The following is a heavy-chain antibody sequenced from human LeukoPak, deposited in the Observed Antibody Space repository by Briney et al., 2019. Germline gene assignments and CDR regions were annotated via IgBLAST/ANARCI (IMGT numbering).Heavy chain of an antibody. D-gene: IGHD2-15*01. J-gene: IGHJ4*02. CDR3: ARGSDGSCYSSCNQ. CDR2: ISSSSSYI. CDR1: GFTFSSYS. Sequence: GGSLRLSCAASGFTFSSYSMNWVRQAPGKGLEWVSSISSSSSYIYYADSVKGRFTITRDNAKNSLYLQMNSLRAEDTAVYYCARGSDGSCYSSCNQWGQGTLVTVSS. V-gene: IGHV3-21*01.